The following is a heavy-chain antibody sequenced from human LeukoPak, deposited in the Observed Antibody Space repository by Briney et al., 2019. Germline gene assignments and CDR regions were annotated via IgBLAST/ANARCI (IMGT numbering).Heavy chain of an antibody. J-gene: IGHJ4*02. V-gene: IGHV3-7*01. CDR1: GFSFSTYW. Sequence: GGSLRLSCAASGFSFSTYWMNWVRQPTGKGLEWVANIMRDGSEKYYVDSVKGRFTISRDNARNSLYLQMNSLRAEDTAVCYCARDPSRGYSYGYADYWGQGSLVIVSS. CDR2: IMRDGSEK. CDR3: ARDPSRGYSYGYADY. D-gene: IGHD5-18*01.